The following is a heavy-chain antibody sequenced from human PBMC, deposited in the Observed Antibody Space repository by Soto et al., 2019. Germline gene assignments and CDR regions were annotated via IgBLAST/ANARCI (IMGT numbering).Heavy chain of an antibody. CDR1: GYTFTSHG. CDR3: ARARYCASPSCYKHYYYGMDT. D-gene: IGHD2-2*02. J-gene: IGHJ6*02. V-gene: IGHV1-18*04. Sequence: QDQLVQSGAEVKKPGASVKISCEASGYTFTSHGISWVRQAPGQGLEWLGWISTYNSRTHYAQKVQGRVTMPTDTSTSTAYLDLRSLTFEYTAVYYCARARYCASPSCYKHYYYGMDTWGQGTTVTVSS. CDR2: ISTYNSRT.